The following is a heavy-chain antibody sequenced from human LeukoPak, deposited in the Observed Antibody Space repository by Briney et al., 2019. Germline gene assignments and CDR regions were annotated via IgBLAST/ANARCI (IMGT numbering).Heavy chain of an antibody. CDR1: GGSISTYY. J-gene: IGHJ1*01. D-gene: IGHD6-6*01. CDR3: ARGGAARLHFQN. CDR2: IYHSGST. V-gene: IGHV4-59*01. Sequence: SETLPLTCTVSGGSISTYYWNWIRQPPGKGLEWIGYIYHSGSTNYNPSLQSRVTISVDTSKNQFSLNLNSVTAADTAVYYCARGGAARLHFQNWGQGTLVTVSS.